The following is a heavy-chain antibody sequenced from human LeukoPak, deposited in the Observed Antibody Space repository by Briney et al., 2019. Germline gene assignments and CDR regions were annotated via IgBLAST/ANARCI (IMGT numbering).Heavy chain of an antibody. CDR1: GGSISSSSYY. CDR3: ARDRGSTTVITYFDY. D-gene: IGHD4-17*01. V-gene: IGHV4-39*07. J-gene: IGHJ4*02. Sequence: TPSETLSLTCTVSGGSISSSSYYWGWIRQPPGKGLEWIGSIYYSGSTYYNPSLKSRVTISVDTSKNQFSLKLSSVTAADTAVYYCARDRGSTTVITYFDYWGQGTLVTVSS. CDR2: IYYSGST.